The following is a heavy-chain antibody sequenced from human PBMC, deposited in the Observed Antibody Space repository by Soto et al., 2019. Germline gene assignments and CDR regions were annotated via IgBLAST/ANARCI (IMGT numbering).Heavy chain of an antibody. CDR1: GYTFTSYA. V-gene: IGHV1-3*01. CDR3: ASVDTATTDALDY. CDR2: SNAGYGNT. J-gene: IGHJ4*02. D-gene: IGHD4-17*01. Sequence: QVQLVQSGAEVKKPGASVKVSCKASGYTFTSYALHWVRQAPGQRLEWMGWSNAGYGNTKYSQKFQGRVTITRDTSANTAYMELSSLTSEDTAVYYCASVDTATTDALDYWGQGTLVTVSS.